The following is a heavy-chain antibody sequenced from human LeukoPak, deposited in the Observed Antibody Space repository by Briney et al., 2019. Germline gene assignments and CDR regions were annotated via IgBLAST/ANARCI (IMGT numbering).Heavy chain of an antibody. D-gene: IGHD3-10*01. J-gene: IGHJ1*01. CDR1: GGSSSSGGYS. V-gene: IGHV4-30-2*01. CDR3: ARGLYGSGILVH. Sequence: SETLSLTCAVSGGSSSSGGYSWSWIRQPPGKGLEWIGYIYHSGSTYYNPSLKSRVTISVDRSKNQFSLKLSSVTAADTAVYYCARGLYGSGILVHWGQGTLVTVSS. CDR2: IYHSGST.